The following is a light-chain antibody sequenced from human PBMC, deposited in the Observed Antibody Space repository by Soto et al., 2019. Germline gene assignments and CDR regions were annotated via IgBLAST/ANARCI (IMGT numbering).Light chain of an antibody. V-gene: IGKV3-15*01. Sequence: EKVMRQSPVTLSVSPRERATLSCRASHHITTGYAWYQQKPGQAPRILIYGASTRATGISDRFSGSGSGTEFTLTISSLQSDDFAVYYSQQYTARPPWTFGQGTKV. CDR2: GAS. CDR3: QQYTARPPWT. J-gene: IGKJ1*01. CDR1: HHITTG.